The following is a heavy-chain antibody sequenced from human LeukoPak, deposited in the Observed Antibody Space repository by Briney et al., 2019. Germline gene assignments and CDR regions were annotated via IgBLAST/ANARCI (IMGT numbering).Heavy chain of an antibody. V-gene: IGHV3-21*01. Sequence: GASLRLSCAASGFTFSSYPMNWVRHAPGKWLEWVSAISSSSSYIYYADSVKGRFTISRDNAKNSLYLQMNSLRAEDTAVYYCARDMGSSWPVGSANWFDPWGQETLVTVSS. CDR2: ISSSSSYI. CDR3: ARDMGSSWPVGSANWFDP. CDR1: GFTFSSYP. J-gene: IGHJ5*02. D-gene: IGHD6-13*01.